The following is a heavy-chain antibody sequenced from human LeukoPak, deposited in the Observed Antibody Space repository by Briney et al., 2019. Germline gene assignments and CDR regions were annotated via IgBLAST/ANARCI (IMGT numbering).Heavy chain of an antibody. J-gene: IGHJ4*02. D-gene: IGHD3-22*01. CDR1: GASISSSY. CDR3: ARGYFDSSGYSNPFDL. Sequence: SETLPLTCTVSGASISSSYWSWIRQSPGKGLEWIGYIYYSGSTNYNPSLNSRVTMSVDTSKNQFSLRLSSVTAADTAVYYCARGYFDSSGYSNPFDLWGQGALVTVSS. CDR2: IYYSGST. V-gene: IGHV4-59*01.